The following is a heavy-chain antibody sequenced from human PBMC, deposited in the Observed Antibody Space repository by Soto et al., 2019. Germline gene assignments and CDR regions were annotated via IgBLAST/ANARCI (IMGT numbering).Heavy chain of an antibody. V-gene: IGHV1-8*01. CDR3: ARGRGGYSGYDRHDY. CDR1: GYTFPSYD. Sequence: QVQLVQSGAEVKKPGASVKVSCKASGYTFPSYDINWVRQATGQGLEWMGWMNPNSGNTSYAQKFQGRVTMTRNTSLTTAYMEVSSLRSEDTAVYYCARGRGGYSGYDRHDYWGQGTLVTVSS. J-gene: IGHJ4*02. D-gene: IGHD5-12*01. CDR2: MNPNSGNT.